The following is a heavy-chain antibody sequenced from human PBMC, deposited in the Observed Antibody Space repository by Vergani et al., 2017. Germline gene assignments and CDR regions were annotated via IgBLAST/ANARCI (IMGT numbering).Heavy chain of an antibody. J-gene: IGHJ4*02. V-gene: IGHV3-21*01. Sequence: EVQLVASGGGLVKPGGSLRLSCVASGFTFTTYGMGWVRQAPGKGLEWVSSMSSSGNYIYYTDSMKGRFTISRDNAKRSLSLQMNSLRAEDTAVYYCARGESSSSEGDYFDYWGQGTLVTVSS. CDR1: GFTFTTYG. D-gene: IGHD6-6*01. CDR2: MSSSGNYI. CDR3: ARGESSSSEGDYFDY.